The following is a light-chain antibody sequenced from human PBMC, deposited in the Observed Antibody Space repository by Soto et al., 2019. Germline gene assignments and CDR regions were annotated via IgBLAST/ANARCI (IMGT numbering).Light chain of an antibody. J-gene: IGLJ2*01. V-gene: IGLV2-14*01. CDR2: DVS. Sequence: QSALTQPASVSGSPGQSITISCTGTSSDVGGYNYVSWYQRHPGKAPKLMIYDVSNRPSGVSNRFSGSKSGNTASLTISGLQAEDEADYYCSSYTSSSTPLVVFGGGTKVTVL. CDR3: SSYTSSSTPLVV. CDR1: SSDVGGYNY.